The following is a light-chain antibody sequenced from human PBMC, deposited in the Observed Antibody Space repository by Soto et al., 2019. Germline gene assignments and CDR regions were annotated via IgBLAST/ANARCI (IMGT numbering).Light chain of an antibody. CDR3: QQSHSIPWT. CDR2: AAS. J-gene: IGKJ1*01. Sequence: IQMTPSTSSLSASVGERVTITCRASQSISSKLAWYQQKPGKAPKLLIYAASNLQSGVPSTFSGSGSGTDFTLTISSLQPEDFATYYCQQSHSIPWTFGQGTKVDI. CDR1: QSISSK. V-gene: IGKV1-39*01.